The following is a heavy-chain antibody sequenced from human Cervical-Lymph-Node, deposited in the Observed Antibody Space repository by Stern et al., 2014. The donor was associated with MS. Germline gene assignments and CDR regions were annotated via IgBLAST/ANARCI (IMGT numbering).Heavy chain of an antibody. CDR1: GYSFTSSW. V-gene: IGHV5-10-1*01. Sequence: MQLVQSGAEVKKPGESLRISCKGSGYSFTSSWITWVRQMPGKGLEWMGRIDPRDSYTSYSPSSEGHVTVSADKSISTAYLQWSSLKASDTAMYFCARTVAGAILENWGQGTLVTVSS. D-gene: IGHD6-19*01. J-gene: IGHJ4*02. CDR3: ARTVAGAILEN. CDR2: IDPRDSYT.